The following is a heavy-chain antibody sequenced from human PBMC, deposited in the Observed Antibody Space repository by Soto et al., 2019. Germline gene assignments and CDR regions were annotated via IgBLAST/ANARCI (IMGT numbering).Heavy chain of an antibody. CDR1: GFTFDYHG. Sequence: GGSLRLSCAASGFTFDYHGMHWGRQAPGKGLEWVSGISWNSGSIGYADSVKGRFTISRDNAKNSLYLQMNSLRAEDTALYYCAKLARGGSSWSDYWGQGTLVTVSS. CDR2: ISWNSGSI. J-gene: IGHJ4*02. D-gene: IGHD6-13*01. V-gene: IGHV3-9*01. CDR3: AKLARGGSSWSDY.